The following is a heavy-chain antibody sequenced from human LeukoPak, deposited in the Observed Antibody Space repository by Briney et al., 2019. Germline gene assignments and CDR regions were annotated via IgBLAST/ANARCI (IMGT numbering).Heavy chain of an antibody. CDR2: IYYSGST. Sequence: PSETLSLTCTVSGGSISSYYWSWIRQPPGKGLEWIGYIYYSGSTNYNPSLTSRVTISVDTSKNQFSLKLSSVTAADPAVYYCAGCSGGSCYDWFDPWGQGTLVTVSS. CDR3: AGCSGGSCYDWFDP. CDR1: GGSISSYY. D-gene: IGHD2-15*01. V-gene: IGHV4-59*01. J-gene: IGHJ5*02.